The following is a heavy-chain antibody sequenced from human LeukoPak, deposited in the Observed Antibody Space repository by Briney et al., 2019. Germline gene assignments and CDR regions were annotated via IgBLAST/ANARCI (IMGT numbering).Heavy chain of an antibody. CDR1: GGSISSYY. CDR3: ARDRGGDRDCSGGSCYSRNWFDP. V-gene: IGHV4-59*01. J-gene: IGHJ5*02. Sequence: SETLSLTCTVSGGSISSYYWSWIRQPPGKGLEWVGYIYYSGSTNYNPSLKSRVTISVDTSKNPFSLKLSSVTAADTAVYYCARDRGGDRDCSGGSCYSRNWFDPWGQGTLVTVFS. CDR2: IYYSGST. D-gene: IGHD2-15*01.